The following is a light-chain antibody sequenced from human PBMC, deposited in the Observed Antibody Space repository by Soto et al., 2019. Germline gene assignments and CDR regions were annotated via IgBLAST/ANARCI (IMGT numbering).Light chain of an antibody. Sequence: QSALTQPASMSGSPGQSITISCTGTSIEVGGYNYVSWYQQHPGKAPKLMIYEVSNRPSGVSNRFSGSKSGNTASLTISGLQAEDEADYYCSSYTSSSTLEVFGTGTKVTVL. CDR3: SSYTSSSTLEV. CDR1: SIEVGGYNY. CDR2: EVS. J-gene: IGLJ1*01. V-gene: IGLV2-14*01.